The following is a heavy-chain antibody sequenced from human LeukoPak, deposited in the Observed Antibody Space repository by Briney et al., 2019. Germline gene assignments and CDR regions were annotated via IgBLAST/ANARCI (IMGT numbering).Heavy chain of an antibody. D-gene: IGHD3-9*01. CDR2: IKQDGSEK. CDR1: GFTFSSYW. J-gene: IGHJ4*02. V-gene: IGHV3-7*01. Sequence: GGSLRLSCAASGFTFSSYWMSWVRQAPGKGLEWVANIKQDGSEKYYVDSVKGRFTISRDNAKNSLYLQMNSLRAEDTAVYYCARDRGYDILTGAGFDYWGQGTLVTVSS. CDR3: ARDRGYDILTGAGFDY.